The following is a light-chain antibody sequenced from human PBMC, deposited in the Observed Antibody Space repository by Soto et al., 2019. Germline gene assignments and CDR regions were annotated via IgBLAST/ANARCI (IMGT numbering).Light chain of an antibody. CDR1: STDVGGYNY. V-gene: IGLV2-14*01. J-gene: IGLJ1*01. CDR3: GSYTSTDTPFV. Sequence: QSALAQPSSVSGSPGQSITISCTGTSTDVGGYNYVSWYQHHPGKGPKLIIYEVNNRPSGVSVRFSGSKSGNKASLTISNPEAEDESDYYCGSYTSTDTPFVFGNGTKVTVL. CDR2: EVN.